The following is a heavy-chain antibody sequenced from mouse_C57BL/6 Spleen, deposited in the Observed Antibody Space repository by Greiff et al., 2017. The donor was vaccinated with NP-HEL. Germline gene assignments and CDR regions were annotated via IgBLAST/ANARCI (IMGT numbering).Heavy chain of an antibody. CDR3: ARDTVKGPYWYFDV. D-gene: IGHD1-3*01. V-gene: IGHV5-4*01. Sequence: DVMLVESGGGLVKPGGSLKLSCAASGFTFSSYAMSWVRQTPEKRLEWVATISDGGSYTYYPDNVKGRFTLSRDNAKNNLYLQMSHLKSEDTAMYYCARDTVKGPYWYFDVWGTGTTVTVSS. CDR2: ISDGGSYT. CDR1: GFTFSSYA. J-gene: IGHJ1*03.